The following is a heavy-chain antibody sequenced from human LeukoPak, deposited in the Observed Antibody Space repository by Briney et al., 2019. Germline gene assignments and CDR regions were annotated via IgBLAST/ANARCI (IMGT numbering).Heavy chain of an antibody. CDR3: AGRPSWSGKRRKGALDI. D-gene: IGHD3-3*01. V-gene: IGHV4-34*01. CDR1: GGSFSGYY. Sequence: SETLSLTCAVYGGSFSGYYWSWIRQPPGKGLEWIGEINHSGSTNYNPSLKSRVTISVDTSKNQFSLKLSSVTAADTAVYYCAGRPSWSGKRRKGALDIWGQGTMVTVSS. CDR2: INHSGST. J-gene: IGHJ3*02.